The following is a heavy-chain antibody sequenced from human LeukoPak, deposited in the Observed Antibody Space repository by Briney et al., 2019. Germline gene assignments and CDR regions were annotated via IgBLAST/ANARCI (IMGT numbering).Heavy chain of an antibody. J-gene: IGHJ6*02. CDR3: ARGPSPNYYYGMDV. V-gene: IGHV4-34*01. Sequence: SETLSLTCAVYGGSFSGYYWSWIRQPPGKGLEWIGEINHSGSTNYNPSLKSRVTISVDTSKNQFSLKLSSVTAADTAVYYCARGPSPNYYYGMDVWGQGTTVTVSS. CDR1: GGSFSGYY. CDR2: INHSGST.